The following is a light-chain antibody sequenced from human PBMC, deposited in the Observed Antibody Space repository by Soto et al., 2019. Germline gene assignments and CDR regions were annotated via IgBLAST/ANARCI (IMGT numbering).Light chain of an antibody. CDR3: AAWDDSLNGWV. J-gene: IGLJ3*02. Sequence: QSVLTQPPSASATPGQRVTISCSGGSSNIGSNTVNWYQQLPGTAPKLLIHSNNQRPSGVPDRFSGSKSGTSASLAISGLQSEDEADYYCAAWDDSLNGWVFGGGTQLTVL. V-gene: IGLV1-44*01. CDR1: SSNIGSNT. CDR2: SNN.